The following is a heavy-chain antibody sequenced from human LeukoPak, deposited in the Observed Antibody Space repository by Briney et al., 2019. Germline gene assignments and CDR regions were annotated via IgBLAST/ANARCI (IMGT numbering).Heavy chain of an antibody. CDR3: ARGEYYDSSGPLDY. V-gene: IGHV3-30-3*01. D-gene: IGHD3-22*01. CDR1: GFTFSSYA. J-gene: IGHJ4*02. Sequence: PGGSLRLSCAASGFTFSSYAMHWVRQAPGKGLEWVAVISYDGSNKYYADSVKGRFTISRDNSKNTLYLQMNSLRAEDTAVYYCARGEYYDSSGPLDYWGQGTLVTVSS. CDR2: ISYDGSNK.